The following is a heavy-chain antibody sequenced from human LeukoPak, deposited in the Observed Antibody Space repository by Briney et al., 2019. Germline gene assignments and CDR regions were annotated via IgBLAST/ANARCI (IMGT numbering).Heavy chain of an antibody. J-gene: IGHJ5*02. CDR1: GGTFSSYA. V-gene: IGHV1-69*13. CDR2: IIPIFGTA. D-gene: IGHD2-2*01. Sequence: GASVKVSCKASGGTFSSYAISWVRQAPGQGLEWMGGIIPIFGTANYAQKFQGRVTITADESTSTAYMELSSLRSEDTAVYYCAKERMYQLPPEGWFDPWGQGTLVTVSS. CDR3: AKERMYQLPPEGWFDP.